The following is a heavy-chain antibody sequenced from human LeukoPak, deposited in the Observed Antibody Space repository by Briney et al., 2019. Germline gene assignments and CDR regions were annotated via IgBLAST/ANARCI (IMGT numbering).Heavy chain of an antibody. V-gene: IGHV1-2*02. CDR3: AGDFGGSLTRD. Sequence: ASVRVSCKASGYTFTGYYMHWVRQAPGQGLEWMGWINPNSGGTNYAQKFQGRATMTRDTSISTAYMELSSLRSDDTAVYYCAGDFGGSLTRDWGQGTLVTVSS. CDR2: INPNSGGT. CDR1: GYTFTGYY. D-gene: IGHD1-26*01. J-gene: IGHJ4*02.